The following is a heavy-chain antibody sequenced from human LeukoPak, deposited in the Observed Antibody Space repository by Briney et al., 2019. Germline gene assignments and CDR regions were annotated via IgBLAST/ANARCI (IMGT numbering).Heavy chain of an antibody. Sequence: GGSLRLSCAASGFTFSSYGTHWVRQAPGKGLEWVTFIRYDASNQYYAASVKGRFTISRDNSKSTLYLQLNSLRAEDTAVYYCAKDRSVGTGSGWFYYFDYWGQGTLVTVSS. V-gene: IGHV3-30*02. CDR3: AKDRSVGTGSGWFYYFDY. CDR2: IRYDASNQ. D-gene: IGHD6-19*01. J-gene: IGHJ4*02. CDR1: GFTFSSYG.